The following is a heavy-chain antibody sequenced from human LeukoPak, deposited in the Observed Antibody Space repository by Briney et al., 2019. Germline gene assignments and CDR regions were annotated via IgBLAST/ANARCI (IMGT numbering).Heavy chain of an antibody. CDR1: GFTFSSYW. J-gene: IGHJ3*02. CDR3: ARDISGSYSSDAFDI. CDR2: IEQDGSEK. Sequence: GGSLRLSCAASGFTFSSYWMSWVRQAPGKGLEWVANIEQDGSEKYYVDSVKGRFTISRDNAKNSLYLQMNSLRAEDTAVYYCARDISGSYSSDAFDIWGQGTMVTVSS. V-gene: IGHV3-7*04. D-gene: IGHD1-26*01.